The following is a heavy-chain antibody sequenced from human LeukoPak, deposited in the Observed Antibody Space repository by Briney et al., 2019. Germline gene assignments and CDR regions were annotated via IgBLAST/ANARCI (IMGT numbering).Heavy chain of an antibody. D-gene: IGHD3-22*01. CDR1: GGSISSGGYY. V-gene: IGHV4-30-2*01. Sequence: KASQTLSLTCTVSGGSISSGGYYWSWIRQPPGKGLEWIGYIYHSGSTYYNPSLKSRVTISVDRSKNQFSLKLSSVTAADTAVYYCARDIPLSYYYDSLPGAFAIWGQGTMVTVSS. CDR2: IYHSGST. J-gene: IGHJ3*02. CDR3: ARDIPLSYYYDSLPGAFAI.